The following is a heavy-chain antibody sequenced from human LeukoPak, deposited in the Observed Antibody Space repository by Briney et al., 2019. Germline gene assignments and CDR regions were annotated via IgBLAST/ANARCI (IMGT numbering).Heavy chain of an antibody. Sequence: PSETLSLTCVVYGGSFSDNYWTWIRQPPGKGLEWIGYIYYNGRTNYNPSLKSRVTISLDTSKNQFSLKLSSVTAADTAVYYCARGADCSSTSCYGHWFDPWGQGTLVTVSS. CDR1: GGSFSDNY. CDR3: ARGADCSSTSCYGHWFDP. V-gene: IGHV4-59*01. J-gene: IGHJ5*02. D-gene: IGHD2-2*01. CDR2: IYYNGRT.